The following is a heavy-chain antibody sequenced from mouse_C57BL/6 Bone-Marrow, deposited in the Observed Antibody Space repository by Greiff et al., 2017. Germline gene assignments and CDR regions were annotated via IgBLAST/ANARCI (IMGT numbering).Heavy chain of an antibody. Sequence: VQLQQSGAELARPGASVKLSCKASGYTFTSYGISWVKQRTGQGLEWIGEIYPRSGNTYYNEKFEGKATLTADKSSSTAYMELRSLTSEDSAVYFCARDGYSFLFDYWGQGTTLTVSS. CDR2: IYPRSGNT. J-gene: IGHJ2*01. D-gene: IGHD2-3*01. CDR1: GYTFTSYG. CDR3: ARDGYSFLFDY. V-gene: IGHV1-81*01.